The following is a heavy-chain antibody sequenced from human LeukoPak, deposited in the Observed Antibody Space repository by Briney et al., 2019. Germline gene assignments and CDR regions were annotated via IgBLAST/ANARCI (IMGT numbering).Heavy chain of an antibody. J-gene: IGHJ4*02. CDR2: IYYTGTT. D-gene: IGHD2-2*01. CDR1: GGSLSGHY. CDR3: ARFSLGCSTASCYLTN. V-gene: IGHV4-59*11. Sequence: SETLSLTCTVGGGSLSGHYWGWIRQPPGKGLELVGHIYYTGTTFYNPSLNSRVTITLDTSRNQLSLRLTSVSAADTAVYYCARFSLGCSTASCYLTNLGQGGPVTVSP.